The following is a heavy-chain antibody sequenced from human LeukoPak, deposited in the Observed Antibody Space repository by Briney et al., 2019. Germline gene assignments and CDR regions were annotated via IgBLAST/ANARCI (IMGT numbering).Heavy chain of an antibody. CDR2: IGSRGETI. CDR3: VRDAIDTTLVMGFYYYYMDV. D-gene: IGHD5-18*01. V-gene: IGHV3-11*04. CDR1: GFTFSDYY. Sequence: PGGSLRLSCTASGFTFSDYYMSWIRQAPGKGLEWVSYIGSRGETIYHPDSVKGRFTISRDNANNSLYLQMNSLRGEGPGRDYFVRDAIDTTLVMGFYYYYMDVWGKGTTVTVSS. J-gene: IGHJ6*03.